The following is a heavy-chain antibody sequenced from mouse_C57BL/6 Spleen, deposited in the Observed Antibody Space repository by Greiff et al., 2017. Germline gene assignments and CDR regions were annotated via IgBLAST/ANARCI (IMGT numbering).Heavy chain of an antibody. J-gene: IGHJ2*01. Sequence: EVQLKESGAELVKPGASVKLSCTASGFNIKDYYMHWVKQRTEQGLEWIGRIDPEDGETKYAPKFPGKATITADTSSNTAYLQLSSLTSEDTAVYYCARGGGNYRYDYWGQGTTLTVSS. CDR2: IDPEDGET. V-gene: IGHV14-2*01. D-gene: IGHD2-1*01. CDR1: GFNIKDYY. CDR3: ARGGGNYRYDY.